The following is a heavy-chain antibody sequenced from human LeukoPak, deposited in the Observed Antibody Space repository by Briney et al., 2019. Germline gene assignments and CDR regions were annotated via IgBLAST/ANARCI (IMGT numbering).Heavy chain of an antibody. D-gene: IGHD2-21*02. CDR2: IKEDGSEK. Sequence: GGSLRLSCAASGFPFSSYWMSWVRQAPGKGLEWVANIKEDGSEKFHVGSVRGRFTISRDNAKNSLYLQMNSLRVEDTAVYYCAKDIVGGGDDYWGQGTLVIVSS. CDR3: AKDIVGGGDDY. V-gene: IGHV3-7*01. CDR1: GFPFSSYW. J-gene: IGHJ4*02.